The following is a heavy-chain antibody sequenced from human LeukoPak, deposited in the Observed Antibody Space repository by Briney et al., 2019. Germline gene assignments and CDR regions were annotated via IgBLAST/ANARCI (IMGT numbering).Heavy chain of an antibody. D-gene: IGHD1-26*01. CDR1: GFTFSSYS. J-gene: IGHJ3*02. Sequence: GGSLRLSXAASGFTFSSYSMNWVRQAPGKGLEWVSSISSSSSYIYCADSVKGRFTISRDNAKNSLYLQMNSLRAEDTAVYYCAREGGDIVGVYDAFDIWGQGTMVTVSS. CDR2: ISSSSSYI. CDR3: AREGGDIVGVYDAFDI. V-gene: IGHV3-21*01.